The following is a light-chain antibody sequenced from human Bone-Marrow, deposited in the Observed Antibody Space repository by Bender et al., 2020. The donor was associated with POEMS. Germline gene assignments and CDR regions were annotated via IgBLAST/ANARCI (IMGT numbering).Light chain of an antibody. CDR2: EGS. V-gene: IGLV2-23*03. CDR3: CSYVGSSTFYV. Sequence: QSALTQPASVSGSPGQSITISCTGTSSDVGSYNLVSWYQQHPGKAPKLVIYEGSKRPSGLSNRFSGSKSDNTASLTVSGLQAEDEADYYCCSYVGSSTFYVFGTGTKVTVL. J-gene: IGLJ1*01. CDR1: SSDVGSYNL.